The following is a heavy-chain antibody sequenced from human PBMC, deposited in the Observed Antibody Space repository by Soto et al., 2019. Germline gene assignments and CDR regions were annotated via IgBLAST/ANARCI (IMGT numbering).Heavy chain of an antibody. D-gene: IGHD5-18*01. CDR3: ARDSGYSYGSLSS. V-gene: IGHV1-69*13. CDR2: IIPIFGTA. CDR1: GGTFSSYA. Sequence: SVKVSCKASGGTFSSYAISWVRQAPGQGLEWMGGIIPIFGTANYAQKFQGRVTITADESTSTAYMELSSLRSEDTAVYFCARDSGYSYGSLSSWGQGTLVTVSS. J-gene: IGHJ5*02.